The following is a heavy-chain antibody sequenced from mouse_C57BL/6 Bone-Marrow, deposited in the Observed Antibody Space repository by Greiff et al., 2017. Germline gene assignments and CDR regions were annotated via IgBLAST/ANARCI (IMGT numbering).Heavy chain of an antibody. D-gene: IGHD1-1*01. J-gene: IGHJ2*01. V-gene: IGHV1-80*01. CDR3: ARGIYYGSIFLDY. Sequence: QVQLQQSGAELVKPGASVKISCKASGYAFSSYWMNWVKQRPGKGLEWIGQIYPGDGDTNYNGKFKGKATLTADKSSSTAYMQLSSLTSEDSAVYFCARGIYYGSIFLDYWGQGTTLTVSS. CDR2: IYPGDGDT. CDR1: GYAFSSYW.